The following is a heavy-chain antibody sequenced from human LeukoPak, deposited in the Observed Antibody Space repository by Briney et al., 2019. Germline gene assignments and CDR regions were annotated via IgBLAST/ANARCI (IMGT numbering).Heavy chain of an antibody. CDR2: ISWNSGSI. J-gene: IGHJ4*02. CDR1: GFTFDDYA. V-gene: IGHV3-9*01. CDR3: ARVYDVLTGGFDH. Sequence: GRSLRLSCAASGFTFDDYAMHWVRQAPGKGLEWVSGISWNSGSIGYADSVQGRFTISRDNARNILYLQMNSLRAEDTAVYYCARVYDVLTGGFDHWGQGALVTVSS. D-gene: IGHD3-9*01.